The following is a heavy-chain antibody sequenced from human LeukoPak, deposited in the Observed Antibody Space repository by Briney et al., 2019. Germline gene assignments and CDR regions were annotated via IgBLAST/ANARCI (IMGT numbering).Heavy chain of an antibody. CDR3: ARDQHLTHPLLFDY. Sequence: PGGSLRLSCAASGFTFSSYGMHWVRQAPGKGLEWVAVIWPEGSNKYYADSVKGRLTISRDNSKNTLYLEMNTLRAEDTAVYYCARDQHLTHPLLFDYWGQGALVAVSS. V-gene: IGHV3-33*08. CDR2: IWPEGSNK. D-gene: IGHD6-13*01. J-gene: IGHJ4*02. CDR1: GFTFSSYG.